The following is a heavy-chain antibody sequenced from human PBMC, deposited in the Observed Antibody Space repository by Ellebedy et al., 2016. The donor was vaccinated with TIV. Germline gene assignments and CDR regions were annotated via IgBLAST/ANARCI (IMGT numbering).Heavy chain of an antibody. V-gene: IGHV1-46*01. Sequence: AASVKVSCKASGYTFTNYYMHWVRQAPGQGLEWMATINPGSGATTYAQSLQGRLTVTTDTSASTVYMQLSSLTSDDTALYYCARDPTAYSAYDPNFYFGLDVWGQGTTVTVSS. CDR2: INPGSGAT. D-gene: IGHD5-12*01. CDR1: GYTFTNYY. J-gene: IGHJ6*02. CDR3: ARDPTAYSAYDPNFYFGLDV.